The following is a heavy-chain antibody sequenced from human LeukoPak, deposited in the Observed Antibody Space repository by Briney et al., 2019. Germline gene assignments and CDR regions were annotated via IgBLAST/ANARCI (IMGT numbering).Heavy chain of an antibody. CDR2: IYYSGTT. Sequence: PSETLSLTCTVSGGSISSNNYYWGWIRQPPGKGLEWIGNIYYSGTTYYNPSLKSRVTISVDTSKNQFSLTVSSVTAADTAVYYCARYYTGSSYFDYWGQGTLVTVSS. V-gene: IGHV4-39*01. J-gene: IGHJ4*02. CDR1: GGSISSNNYY. CDR3: ARYYTGSSYFDY. D-gene: IGHD1-26*01.